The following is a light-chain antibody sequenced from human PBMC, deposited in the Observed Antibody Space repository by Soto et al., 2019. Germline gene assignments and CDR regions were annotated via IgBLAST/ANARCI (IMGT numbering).Light chain of an antibody. Sequence: ETVMTQSPATLSVSPGERATLSCRASQSVRSNLAWYQQKPGQPPRLLIFGASTRAAGIPARFSGSGSETEFTLTISSLQSEDFAVYYCQQYDYLWAFGQGTKVEVK. V-gene: IGKV3-15*01. CDR3: QQYDYLWA. CDR1: QSVRSN. J-gene: IGKJ1*01. CDR2: GAS.